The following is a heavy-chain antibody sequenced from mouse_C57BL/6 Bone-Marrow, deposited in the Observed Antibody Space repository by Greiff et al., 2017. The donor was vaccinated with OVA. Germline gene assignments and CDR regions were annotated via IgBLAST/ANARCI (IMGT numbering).Heavy chain of an antibody. D-gene: IGHD1-1*01. Sequence: EVQLVESGPVLVQPGASVKMSCKASGYTFTDYYMNWVKQSHGKSLEWIGVINPYNGGTSYNQKFKGKATLTVDKSSSTAYMELNSLTSEDSAVYYCARGGFLLLRYFDYWGQGTTLTVSS. CDR2: INPYNGGT. V-gene: IGHV1-19*01. CDR3: ARGGFLLLRYFDY. CDR1: GYTFTDYY. J-gene: IGHJ2*01.